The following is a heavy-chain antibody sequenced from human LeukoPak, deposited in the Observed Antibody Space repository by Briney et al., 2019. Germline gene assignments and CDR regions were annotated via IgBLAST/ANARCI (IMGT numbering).Heavy chain of an antibody. J-gene: IGHJ4*02. V-gene: IGHV3-23*01. CDR2: ISGRGGTT. CDR3: AKFAQRYCSGGSCHPFDY. CDR1: GLTFSSYG. D-gene: IGHD2-15*01. Sequence: GGSLRLSCAASGLTFSSYGMSWVPQAPGKGLECGSAISGRGGTTYYADSVKGRFTISRDNSKNTLHLQMNSLRAEDTAAYYCAKFAQRYCSGGSCHPFDYWGQGTLVTVSS.